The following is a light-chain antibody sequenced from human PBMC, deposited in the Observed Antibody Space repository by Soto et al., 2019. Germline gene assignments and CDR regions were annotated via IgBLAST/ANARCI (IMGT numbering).Light chain of an antibody. Sequence: DIQMPHSPSSLSASVGDRVTITCRASQRVGSLLNWFQTKPGKAPKLLIYAASTLQSGAPSRFIGSGSVTDITLIISSLQPAEFETYDGQQSSSLPYTFGQGTQVE. V-gene: IGKV1-39*01. CDR1: QRVGSL. J-gene: IGKJ2*01. CDR3: QQSSSLPYT. CDR2: AAS.